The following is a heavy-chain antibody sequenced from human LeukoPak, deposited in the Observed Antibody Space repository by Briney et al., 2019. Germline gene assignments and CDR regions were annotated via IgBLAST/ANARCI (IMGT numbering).Heavy chain of an antibody. J-gene: IGHJ4*02. D-gene: IGHD2-15*01. CDR2: ISSSSSYT. CDR1: GFTFSDYY. V-gene: IGHV3-11*03. Sequence: GGPLRLSCAASGFTFSDYYMSWIRQAPGKGLEWVSYISSSSSYTYYADSVQGRFTISRDNSKSTLCLQMNSLRAEDTAVYYCAKQLGYCSDGSCYFPYWGQGTLVTVSS. CDR3: AKQLGYCSDGSCYFPY.